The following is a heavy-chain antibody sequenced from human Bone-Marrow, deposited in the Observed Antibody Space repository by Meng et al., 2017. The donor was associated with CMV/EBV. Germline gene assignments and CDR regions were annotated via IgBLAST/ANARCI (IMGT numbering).Heavy chain of an antibody. D-gene: IGHD6-13*01. Sequence: GESLKISCAASGFTFSSYAMSWVRQAPGKGLEWVSVIYSGGSSTYYADSVKGRLTISRDNSKNTLYLQMNSLRAEDTAVYYCAKAKSRYSSSWADYWGQGTLVTVSS. J-gene: IGHJ4*02. CDR2: IYSGGSST. CDR3: AKAKSRYSSSWADY. V-gene: IGHV3-23*03. CDR1: GFTFSSYA.